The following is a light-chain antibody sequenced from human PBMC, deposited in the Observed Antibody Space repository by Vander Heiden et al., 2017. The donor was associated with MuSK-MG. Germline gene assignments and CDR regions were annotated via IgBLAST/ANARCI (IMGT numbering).Light chain of an antibody. J-gene: IGKJ3*01. V-gene: IGKV3-20*01. CDR2: GAS. CDR1: QSVSSSY. CDR3: QQYGSSPRT. Sequence: IVLTQSPGTLSLSPGERATLSCRASQSVSSSYLAWYQQKPGQAPRLLIYGASSGSGTDFTLTISRLEPEDFAVYYCQQYGSSPRTFGHGTKVDIK.